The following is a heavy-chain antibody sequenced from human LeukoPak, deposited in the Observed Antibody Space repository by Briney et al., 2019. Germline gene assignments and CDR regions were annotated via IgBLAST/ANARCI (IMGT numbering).Heavy chain of an antibody. CDR1: GLSVSSNF. D-gene: IGHD6-19*01. J-gene: IGHJ4*02. Sequence: GGSLXLSXAATGLSVSSNFMSWVRQAPGKGLEWGSVIYGGGSTYYADSVKGRFTISRDTPKNTLYLQMNSLRVEDTAVYYCASWPVGWYGEDSWGQGTLVTVSS. CDR3: ASWPVGWYGEDS. CDR2: IYGGGST. V-gene: IGHV3-53*01.